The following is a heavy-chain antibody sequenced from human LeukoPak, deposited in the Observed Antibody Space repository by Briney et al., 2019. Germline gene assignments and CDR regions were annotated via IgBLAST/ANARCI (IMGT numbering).Heavy chain of an antibody. CDR3: ATSKNYYDSSGYYNWFDP. J-gene: IGHJ5*02. Sequence: ASVKVSCKVSGYTFTDYYMHWVQQAPGKGLGWMGLVDPEDGETIYAEKFQGRVTITADTSTDTAYMELSSLRSEDTAVYYCATSKNYYDSSGYYNWFDPWGQGTLVTVSS. V-gene: IGHV1-69-2*01. CDR2: VDPEDGET. D-gene: IGHD3-22*01. CDR1: GYTFTDYY.